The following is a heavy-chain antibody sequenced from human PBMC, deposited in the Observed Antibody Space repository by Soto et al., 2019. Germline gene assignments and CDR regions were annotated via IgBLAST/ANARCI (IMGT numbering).Heavy chain of an antibody. CDR1: GGSISSGGYY. D-gene: IGHD5-18*01. J-gene: IGHJ6*02. CDR2: IYYSGST. CDR3: ASRGYSYGFSLGMDV. V-gene: IGHV4-31*03. Sequence: QVQLQESGPGLVKPSQNLSLTCTVSGGSISSGGYYWSWIRQHPGKGLEWIGYIYYSGSTYYNPSPKSRVTISVDTSKNQFSLKLSSVTAADTAVYYCASRGYSYGFSLGMDVWGQGTTVTVSS.